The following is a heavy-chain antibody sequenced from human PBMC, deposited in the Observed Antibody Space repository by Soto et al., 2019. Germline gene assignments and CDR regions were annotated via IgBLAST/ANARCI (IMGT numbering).Heavy chain of an antibody. CDR3: ARGKEMATTPFDS. CDR1: GGSFSGYY. V-gene: IGHV4-59*01. CDR2: VYYSGST. D-gene: IGHD1-1*01. J-gene: IGHJ4*02. Sequence: SETLSLTCAVYGGSFSGYYWSWIRQPPGKGLEWIGYVYYSGSTNYNPSLKSRVTISVDRSKNQFSLKVKSVTAADTAMYYCARGKEMATTPFDSWGQGTLVTVSS.